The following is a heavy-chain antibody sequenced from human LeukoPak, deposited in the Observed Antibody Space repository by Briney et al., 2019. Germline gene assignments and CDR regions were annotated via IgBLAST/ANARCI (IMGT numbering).Heavy chain of an antibody. D-gene: IGHD6-19*01. V-gene: IGHV4-59*01. Sequence: SETLSLTCSVSGGPITEYYWSWIRQPPGKGLEWIGYIYHTGSTNYSPSLKSRVTMSVDASRNQFSLKLVSVTTADTAVYYCARDRGSTGYYYLDSWGQGILVTVSS. CDR1: GGPITEYY. J-gene: IGHJ4*02. CDR3: ARDRGSTGYYYLDS. CDR2: IYHTGST.